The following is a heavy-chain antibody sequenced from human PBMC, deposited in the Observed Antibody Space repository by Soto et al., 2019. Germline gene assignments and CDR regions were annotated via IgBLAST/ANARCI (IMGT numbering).Heavy chain of an antibody. CDR2: IYHSGST. D-gene: IGHD5-18*01. J-gene: IGHJ4*02. V-gene: IGHV4-38-2*02. CDR3: ARDVGYSYGYFDY. CDR1: GYSISSGYY. Sequence: SETLSLTCAVSGYSISSGYYWGWIRQPPGKGLEWIGSIYHSGSTYYNPSLKSRVTISVDTSKNQFSLKLSYVTAADTAVYYCARDVGYSYGYFDYWGQGTLVTVS.